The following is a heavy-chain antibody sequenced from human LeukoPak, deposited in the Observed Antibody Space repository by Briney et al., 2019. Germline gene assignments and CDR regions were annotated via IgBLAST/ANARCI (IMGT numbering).Heavy chain of an antibody. CDR1: GGSISSYY. J-gene: IGHJ4*02. Sequence: PSETLSLTCTVSGGSISSYYWSWIRQPPGRGLEWIGYIYYSGSTNYNPSLKSRVTISVDTSKNQFSLKLSSVTAADTAVYYCARSPPATALRYYFDYWGQGTLVTVSS. CDR3: ARSPPATALRYYFDY. D-gene: IGHD5-12*01. CDR2: IYYSGST. V-gene: IGHV4-59*08.